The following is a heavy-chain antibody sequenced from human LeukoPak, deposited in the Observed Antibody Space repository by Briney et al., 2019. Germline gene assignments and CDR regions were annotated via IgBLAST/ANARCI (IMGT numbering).Heavy chain of an antibody. Sequence: GASVKVSCKASGYTFASYGISWVRQAPGQGLEWMGWISAYKGSTNFAQKLQGRVTMTTDTSTSTAHMELSRLRSDDTAVYYCARTMYYYDSSGRFDYWGQGTLVTVSS. CDR3: ARTMYYYDSSGRFDY. D-gene: IGHD3-22*01. CDR2: ISAYKGST. J-gene: IGHJ4*02. V-gene: IGHV1-18*01. CDR1: GYTFASYG.